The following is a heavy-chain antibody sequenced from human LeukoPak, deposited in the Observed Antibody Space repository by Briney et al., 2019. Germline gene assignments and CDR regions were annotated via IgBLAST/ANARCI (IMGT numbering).Heavy chain of an antibody. Sequence: GGSLRLSRAASGFTFSPYTMTWVRQSPGTGLEWFSSISRSSFSKYYADSVKGRFTISRDNAKNSLYLQMNSLRAEDTAVYYCARPTTVTTIAADAFDIWGQGTMVTVSS. D-gene: IGHD4-17*01. CDR3: ARPTTVTTIAADAFDI. V-gene: IGHV3-21*01. J-gene: IGHJ3*02. CDR1: GFTFSPYT. CDR2: ISRSSFSK.